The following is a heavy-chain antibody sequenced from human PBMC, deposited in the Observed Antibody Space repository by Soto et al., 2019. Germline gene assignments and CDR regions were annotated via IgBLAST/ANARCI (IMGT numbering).Heavy chain of an antibody. Sequence: SGTLSLTCTASGGSISSYVLSWIRQHPEKGLEWIGYIYYSGSTNYNPSLKSRVTISVDTSKNQFSLKLSSVTASDTAVYYCARSTVTIDYWGQGTLVTVSS. CDR2: IYYSGST. CDR1: GGSISSYV. V-gene: IGHV4-59*01. CDR3: ARSTVTIDY. J-gene: IGHJ4*02. D-gene: IGHD4-17*01.